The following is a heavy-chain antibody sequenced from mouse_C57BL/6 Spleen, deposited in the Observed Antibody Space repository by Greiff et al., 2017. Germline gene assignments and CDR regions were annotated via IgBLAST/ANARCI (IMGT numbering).Heavy chain of an antibody. CDR1: GYTFTSYW. J-gene: IGHJ2*01. CDR3: AREYYGSSPYYFGY. D-gene: IGHD1-1*01. V-gene: IGHV1-64*01. CDR2: IHPNSGST. Sequence: VQLQQPGAELVKPGASVKLSCKASGYTFTSYWMHWVKQRPGQGLEWIGMIHPNSGSTNYNEKFKGKATLTVDKSSSTAYMQLSSLTSEDSAVYYCAREYYGSSPYYFGYWGKGTTLTGAS.